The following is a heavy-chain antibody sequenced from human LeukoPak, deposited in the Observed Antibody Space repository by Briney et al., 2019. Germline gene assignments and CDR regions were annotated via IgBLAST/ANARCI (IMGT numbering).Heavy chain of an antibody. J-gene: IGHJ4*02. CDR3: ARGSQYCSGGSCPKAYFDY. V-gene: IGHV3-30*02. CDR1: GFTFSSYG. CDR2: IRFDGSNN. Sequence: GGSLRLSCAASGFTFSSYGMHWVRQAPGKGLEWVASIRFDGSNNNYADSVKGRFAISRDNSKNTLYLQMNSLTAEDTAVFYCARGSQYCSGGSCPKAYFDYWGQGTLVTVSS. D-gene: IGHD2-15*01.